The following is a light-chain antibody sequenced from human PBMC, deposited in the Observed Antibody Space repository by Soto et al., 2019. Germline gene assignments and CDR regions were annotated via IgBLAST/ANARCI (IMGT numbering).Light chain of an antibody. CDR2: RAS. J-gene: IGKJ1*01. Sequence: EIVLTQSPGTLSLSPGETATLSCRASQSINNYFLAWHQQRPGQAPRLLILRASQRASGIPDRFRGSGYGTDFTLTITRLEPEDFAVYYCQQYTNAPRTFGQGTKVEIK. CDR3: QQYTNAPRT. CDR1: QSINNYF. V-gene: IGKV3-20*01.